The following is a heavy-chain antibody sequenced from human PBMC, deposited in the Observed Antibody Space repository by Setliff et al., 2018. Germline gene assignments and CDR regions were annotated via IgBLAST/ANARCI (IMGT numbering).Heavy chain of an antibody. J-gene: IGHJ6*03. V-gene: IGHV1-69*13. CDR1: GGTFTNHA. Sequence: SVKVSCKASGGTFTNHAISWVRQAPGQAFEWLGGIVPLYDVSTYARKFQGRVTITADEGTSTAYMELVSLTSDDTAVYYCARDSGEVELDSTGDYSYYYMDVWGKGTTVTVSS. CDR3: ARDSGEVELDSTGDYSYYYMDV. D-gene: IGHD3-10*01. CDR2: IVPLYDVS.